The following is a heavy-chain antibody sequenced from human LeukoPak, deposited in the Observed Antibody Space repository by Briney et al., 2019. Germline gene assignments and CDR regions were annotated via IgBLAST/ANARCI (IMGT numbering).Heavy chain of an antibody. CDR2: IDQGGSTK. V-gene: IGHV3-7*01. CDR3: VRDKGGRSGAIYHDAFDV. Sequence: GGSLRLSCAASGFTFNTYWMIRVRQAPGKGLEWVANIDQGGSTKYYVDSLKGRFTISRDNAKNSLYLQMNSLRAEDTAVYYCVRDKGGRSGAIYHDAFDVWGQGTMVTVSS. CDR1: GFTFNTYW. D-gene: IGHD4/OR15-4a*01. J-gene: IGHJ3*01.